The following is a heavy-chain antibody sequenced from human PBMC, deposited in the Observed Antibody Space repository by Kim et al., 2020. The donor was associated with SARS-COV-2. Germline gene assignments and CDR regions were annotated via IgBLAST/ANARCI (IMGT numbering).Heavy chain of an antibody. J-gene: IGHJ4*02. CDR1: GFTFSSYW. CDR2: INRDGSRI. Sequence: GGSLRLSCAASGFTFSSYWMHWVRQAPGKGLVWVSRINRDGSRISYADSVKGRFTISRDNAKNTLYLQMNSLRAEDTAVYYCARGHLGELSSNDYWGQGT. CDR3: ARGHLGELSSNDY. D-gene: IGHD3-16*02. V-gene: IGHV3-74*01.